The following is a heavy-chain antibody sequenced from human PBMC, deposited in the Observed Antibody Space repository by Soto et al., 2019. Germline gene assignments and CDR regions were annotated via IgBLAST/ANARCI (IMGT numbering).Heavy chain of an antibody. J-gene: IGHJ4*02. CDR3: ARENYGDAFDF. D-gene: IGHD4-17*01. V-gene: IGHV3-48*03. CDR1: GFTVTNYE. CDR2: INGGGTSI. Sequence: LRLSCAASGFTVTNYEMSWVRQAPGKGLEWVSYINGGGTSIKYADSVKGRFTMSRDNARNSLYLQMNSLRGEDTAVYYCARENYGDAFDFWGQGTLVTVSS.